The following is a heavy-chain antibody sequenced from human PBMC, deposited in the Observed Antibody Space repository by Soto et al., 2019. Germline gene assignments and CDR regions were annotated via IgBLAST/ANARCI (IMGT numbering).Heavy chain of an antibody. CDR3: ARLGAIMEWLLKELAPYGMDV. CDR2: IYPGDSDT. Sequence: PGESLKISCKGSGYSFTSYWIGWVRQMPGKSLEWMGIIYPGDSDTRYSPSFQGQVTISADKSISTAYLQWSSLKASDTAMYYCARLGAIMEWLLKELAPYGMDVWGQGTTVTVSS. CDR1: GYSFTSYW. J-gene: IGHJ6*02. D-gene: IGHD3-3*01. V-gene: IGHV5-51*01.